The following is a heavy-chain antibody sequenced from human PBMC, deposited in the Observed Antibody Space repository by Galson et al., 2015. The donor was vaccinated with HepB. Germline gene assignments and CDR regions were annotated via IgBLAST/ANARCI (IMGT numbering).Heavy chain of an antibody. CDR1: GYSFTSYW. V-gene: IGHV5-51*01. D-gene: IGHD3-22*01. J-gene: IGHJ4*02. CDR3: ARLGNYDSSGYYGFDY. Sequence: QSGAEVKKPGESLKISCKGSGYSFTSYWIGWVRQMPGKGLEWMGIIYPGDSDTRYSPSFQGQVTTSADKSISTAYLQWSSLKASDTAMYYCARLGNYDSSGYYGFDYWGQGTLVTVSS. CDR2: IYPGDSDT.